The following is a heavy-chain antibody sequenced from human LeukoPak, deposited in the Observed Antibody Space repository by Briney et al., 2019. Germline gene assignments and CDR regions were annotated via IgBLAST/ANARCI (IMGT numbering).Heavy chain of an antibody. D-gene: IGHD4-17*01. CDR1: GYTFTSYY. J-gene: IGHJ4*02. Sequence: ASVKVSCKASGYTFTSYYMHWVRQAPGQGLEWMGIINPSGGSTSYAQKFQGRVTMTRDTSTSTVYMELSSLRSEDTAVYYCARGSDHGDSPMEKQGDYWGQGTLVTVSS. CDR3: ARGSDHGDSPMEKQGDY. CDR2: INPSGGST. V-gene: IGHV1-46*01.